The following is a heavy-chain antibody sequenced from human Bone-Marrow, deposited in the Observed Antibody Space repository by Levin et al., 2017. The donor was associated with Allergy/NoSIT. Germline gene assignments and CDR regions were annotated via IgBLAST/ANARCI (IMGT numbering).Heavy chain of an antibody. D-gene: IGHD1-26*01. CDR3: AKAGSGSSIQSNDWFDP. CDR1: GYSFSNYW. Sequence: GESLKISCKGFGYSFSNYWIGWVRQRPGKGLEWMGIIYPDDSDTRYSPSFQGQVTISADKSISTAYLEWSSLNASDTAIYYCAKAGSGSSIQSNDWFDPWGQGTLVTVSS. V-gene: IGHV5-51*01. J-gene: IGHJ5*02. CDR2: IYPDDSDT.